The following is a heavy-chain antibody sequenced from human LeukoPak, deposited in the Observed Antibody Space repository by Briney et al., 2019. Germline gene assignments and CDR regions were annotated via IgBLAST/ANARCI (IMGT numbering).Heavy chain of an antibody. Sequence: GGSLRLSCAASGFTFSDSTMHWVRQTSGKGLEWVGRIRSKAHSYATVYAASVKGRFTIPRDDSKKTAYLQMNSLKTEDTAVYYCTDLVGVGGQGTLVTVSS. V-gene: IGHV3-73*01. D-gene: IGHD3-16*01. J-gene: IGHJ4*02. CDR1: GFTFSDST. CDR3: TDLVGV. CDR2: IRSKAHSYAT.